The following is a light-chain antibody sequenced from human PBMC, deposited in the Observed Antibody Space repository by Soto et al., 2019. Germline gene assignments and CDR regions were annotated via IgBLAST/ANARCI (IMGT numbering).Light chain of an antibody. J-gene: IGLJ2*01. Sequence: QLVLTQPPSASASLGDSVTLTCTLSSAYINYKVDWYEQRPGKGPRFEMRVGTGGIVRSKGDGIPHRCSLVGSGLNRYLTIKNILEEDESDDHCGAYHGSGSNFVVFGGGTKLTVL. CDR1: SAYINYK. CDR2: VGTGGIVR. CDR3: GAYHGSGSNFVV. V-gene: IGLV9-49*01.